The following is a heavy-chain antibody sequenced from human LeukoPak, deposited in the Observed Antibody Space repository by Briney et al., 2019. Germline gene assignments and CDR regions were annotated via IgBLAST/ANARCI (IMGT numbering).Heavy chain of an antibody. D-gene: IGHD6-19*01. CDR3: ATSSGWKSNIDY. J-gene: IGHJ4*02. V-gene: IGHV1-2*02. Sequence: ASVKVSCKASGYTFNGYYIHWVRQAPGQGLEWMGWINPNSGGTNYAQKFQGRVTMTRDTSISTAYMELSRLRSDDTAVFYCATSSGWKSNIDYWGQGTLVTVSS. CDR2: INPNSGGT. CDR1: GYTFNGYY.